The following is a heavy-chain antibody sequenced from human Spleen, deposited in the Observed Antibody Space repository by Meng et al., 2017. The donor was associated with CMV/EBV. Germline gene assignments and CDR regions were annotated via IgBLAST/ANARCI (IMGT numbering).Heavy chain of an antibody. D-gene: IGHD6-25*01. CDR1: GGTFSSYT. Sequence: KASGGTFSSYTIRWVRQAPGQGLEWMGRIIPILGIANYAQKFQGRVTITADKSTSTAYMELSSLRSEDTAVYYCARDRGGLSSHYFDYWGQGTLVTVSS. CDR3: ARDRGGLSSHYFDY. V-gene: IGHV1-69*04. J-gene: IGHJ4*02. CDR2: IIPILGIA.